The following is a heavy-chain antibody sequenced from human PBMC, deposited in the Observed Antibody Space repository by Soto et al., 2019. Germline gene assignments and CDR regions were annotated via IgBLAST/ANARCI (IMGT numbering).Heavy chain of an antibody. V-gene: IGHV3-11*05. CDR3: ARDLAAAGTGNWFDP. CDR1: GFTFSDYY. CDR2: ISSSSSYT. J-gene: IGHJ5*02. D-gene: IGHD6-13*01. Sequence: PGGSLRLSCAASGFTFSDYYMSWIRQAPGKGLEWVSYISSSSSYTNYADNVKGRFTISRDNAKNSLYLQMNSLRGEDTAVYYCARDLAAAGTGNWFDPWGQGTLVTVSS.